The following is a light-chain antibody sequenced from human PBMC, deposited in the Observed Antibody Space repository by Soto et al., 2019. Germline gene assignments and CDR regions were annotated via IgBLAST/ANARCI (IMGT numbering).Light chain of an antibody. CDR2: EVN. J-gene: IGLJ1*01. V-gene: IGLV2-23*02. CDR1: SSDVGSYDL. Sequence: QSVLTQPASVSGAAGQASTISCTGTSSDVGSYDLVSWYQQHPGTAPKLMIFEVNKRPSGVSNRFSGSKSGNTASLTISGLQAEDEADYYCCSYAGSSPYVFGTGTKVT. CDR3: CSYAGSSPYV.